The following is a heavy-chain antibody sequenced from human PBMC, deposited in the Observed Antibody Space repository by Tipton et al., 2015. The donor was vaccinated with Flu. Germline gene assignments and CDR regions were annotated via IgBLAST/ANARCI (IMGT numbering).Heavy chain of an antibody. V-gene: IGHV4-39*07. J-gene: IGHJ5*02. CDR2: IYNTGLT. CDR1: GASVNIENSY. Sequence: GASVNIENSYWVWIRKSLGRGLEWIGTIYNTGLTNYNPSLKSRVTVSLDMSKNQFSLNVSLVTAADTATYFCARGNWNSNYDNWFDPWGQGTTVTISS. D-gene: IGHD1-1*01. CDR3: ARGNWNSNYDNWFDP.